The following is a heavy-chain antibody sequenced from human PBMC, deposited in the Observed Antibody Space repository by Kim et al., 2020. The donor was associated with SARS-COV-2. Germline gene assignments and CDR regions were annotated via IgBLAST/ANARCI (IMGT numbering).Heavy chain of an antibody. CDR2: IYYSGST. CDR3: IGAVAAIFDY. D-gene: IGHD6-19*01. Sequence: SETLSLTCTVSGGYISSSSYYWGWIRQPPGKGLEWIGSIYYSGSTYYNPSLKSRVTISVDTSKNQFSLKLSSVTAADTAVYYCIGAVAAIFDYWGQGTLVTVSS. J-gene: IGHJ4*02. V-gene: IGHV4-39*01. CDR1: GGYISSSSYY.